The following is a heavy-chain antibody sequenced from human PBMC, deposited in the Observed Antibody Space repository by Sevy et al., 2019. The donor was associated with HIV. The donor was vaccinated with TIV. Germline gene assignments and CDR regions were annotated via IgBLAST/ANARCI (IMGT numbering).Heavy chain of an antibody. CDR2: IYPDDSDT. V-gene: IGHV5-51*01. D-gene: IGHD4-17*01. CDR1: GYTFTSYW. J-gene: IGHJ6*02. CDR3: ARHHASYGVTGYYYYYGLDV. Sequence: GESLKISCKGSGYTFTSYWIGWVRQMPGKGLEWMGIIYPDDSDTRYSPSFQGQVTISADKSISTAYLQWSSLKASDTAMYYCARHHASYGVTGYYYYYGLDVWAKGPWSPSP.